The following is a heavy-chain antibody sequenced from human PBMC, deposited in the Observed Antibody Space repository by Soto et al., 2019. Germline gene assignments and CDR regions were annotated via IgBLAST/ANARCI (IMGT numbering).Heavy chain of an antibody. CDR3: VREGRGSFDF. CDR2: IGGRGNSA. V-gene: IGHV3-23*01. D-gene: IGHD5-12*01. CDR1: GFIFTNYA. J-gene: IGHJ3*01. Sequence: PGGSLRLSCAASGFIFTNYAMNWVRQAPGKGLEWVSVIGGRGNSAYYADSVQGRFTISRDNSKNTLSLQMSSPTADDTAIYYCVREGRGSFDFWGRGTMVTVSS.